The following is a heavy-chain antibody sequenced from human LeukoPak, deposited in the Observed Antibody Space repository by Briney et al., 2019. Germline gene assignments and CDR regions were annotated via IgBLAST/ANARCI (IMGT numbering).Heavy chain of an antibody. V-gene: IGHV3-23*01. J-gene: IGHJ6*02. CDR2: ISGSGGST. CDR3: AKDPDYYYGMDV. Sequence: PGGPLRLSCAASGFTFSSYAMSWVRQAPGKGLEWVSAISGSGGSTYYADSVKGRFTISRDNSKNTLYLQMNSLRAEDTAVYYCAKDPDYYYGMDVWGQGTTVTVSS. CDR1: GFTFSSYA.